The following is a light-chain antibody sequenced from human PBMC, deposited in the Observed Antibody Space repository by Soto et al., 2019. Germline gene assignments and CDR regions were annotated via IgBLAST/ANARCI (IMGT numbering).Light chain of an antibody. CDR1: QSLVHSDGNTY. J-gene: IGKJ4*01. CDR2: EVS. Sequence: DIVLTQTPLSSPVTLGQPASISCRSSQSLVHSDGNTYLNWLQQRPGQPPRPLIYEVSNRFSGVPDRFSGSGAGTDFTLEISRVEAEDVGVYYCMQTTQFPLTFGGGTKVEIK. CDR3: MQTTQFPLT. V-gene: IGKV2-24*01.